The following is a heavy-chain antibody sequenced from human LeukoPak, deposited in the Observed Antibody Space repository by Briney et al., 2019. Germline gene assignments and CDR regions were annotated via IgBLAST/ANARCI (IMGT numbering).Heavy chain of an antibody. D-gene: IGHD4/OR15-4a*01. J-gene: IGHJ5*02. Sequence: PGGSLRLSCAASGFSFNYAWMNWVRQAPGKGLEWVGRIRSKSDGGTTDYAAPVRGRFSISRDDSQNTLYLQMNSLKNEDTAVYYCTTETMAWGQGTLVTVSS. CDR2: IRSKSDGGTT. CDR1: GFSFNYAW. CDR3: TTETMA. V-gene: IGHV3-15*01.